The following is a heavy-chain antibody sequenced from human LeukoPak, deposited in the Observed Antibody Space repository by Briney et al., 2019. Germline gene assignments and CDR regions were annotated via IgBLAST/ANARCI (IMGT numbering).Heavy chain of an antibody. CDR2: IWYDGSNK. CDR3: AKAVRDGYNYDAFDI. CDR1: GFTFSSYG. Sequence: GGSLRLSCAASGFTFSSYGMHWVRQAPGKGLEWVAVIWYDGSNKYYADSVKGRFTISRDNSKNTLYLQINSLRAEDTAVYYCAKAVRDGYNYDAFDIWGQGTMVTVSS. J-gene: IGHJ3*02. D-gene: IGHD5-24*01. V-gene: IGHV3-33*06.